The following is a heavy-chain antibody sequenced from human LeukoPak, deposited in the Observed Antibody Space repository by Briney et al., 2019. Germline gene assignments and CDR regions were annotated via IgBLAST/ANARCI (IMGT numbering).Heavy chain of an antibody. CDR2: ISGSGGST. J-gene: IGHJ4*02. CDR1: GFTFSSYA. CDR3: AKGEGYCSGGSCYVYFDY. D-gene: IGHD2-15*01. Sequence: PGGSLRLSCAASGFTFSSYAMSWVRQAPGKGLEWVSAISGSGGSTYYADSVKGRFTISRGNSKNTLYLQMNSLRAEDTAVYHCAKGEGYCSGGSCYVYFDYWGQGTLVTVSS. V-gene: IGHV3-23*01.